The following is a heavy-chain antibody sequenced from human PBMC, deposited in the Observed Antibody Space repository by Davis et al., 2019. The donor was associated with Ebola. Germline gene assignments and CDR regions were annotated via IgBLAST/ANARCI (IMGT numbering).Heavy chain of an antibody. CDR3: ARDLTMVQGVIDY. D-gene: IGHD3-10*01. J-gene: IGHJ4*02. V-gene: IGHV3-30*03. Sequence: GGSLRLSCAASGFTFSSYGMHWVRQAPGKGLEWVAVISYDGSNKYYADSVKGRFTISRDNSKNTLYLQMNSLRAEDTAVYYCARDLTMVQGVIDYWGQGTLVTVSS. CDR1: GFTFSSYG. CDR2: ISYDGSNK.